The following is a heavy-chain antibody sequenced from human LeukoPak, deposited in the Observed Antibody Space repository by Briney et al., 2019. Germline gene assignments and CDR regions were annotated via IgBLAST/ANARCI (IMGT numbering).Heavy chain of an antibody. CDR1: GGSIISNTYY. CDR3: ARGWVVVVAATAHNWFDP. CDR2: IHYSGST. J-gene: IGHJ5*02. Sequence: SETLSLTCTVSGGSIISNTYYWSWIRQHPGKGLEWIGYIHYSGSTYYNPSLKSRVTISVDTSKNQFSLKLSSVTAADTAVYYCARGWVVVVAATAHNWFDPWGQGTLVTVSS. D-gene: IGHD2-15*01. V-gene: IGHV4-31*03.